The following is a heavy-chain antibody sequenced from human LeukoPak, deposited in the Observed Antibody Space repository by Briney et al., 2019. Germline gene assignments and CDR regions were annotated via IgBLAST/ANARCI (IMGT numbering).Heavy chain of an antibody. V-gene: IGHV3-72*01. CDR1: GFTFSDHY. D-gene: IGHD3-9*01. CDR3: TRCEQRYYDI. Sequence: GGSLRLSCAASGFTFSDHYVDWVRQAPGKGLEWVGRITNKATSYTTEYAASVKGRFTISRDDSKNSLYLQMDSLKTEDSAVYYCTRCEQRYYDIWGQATLVTVSS. J-gene: IGHJ4*02. CDR2: ITNKATSYTT.